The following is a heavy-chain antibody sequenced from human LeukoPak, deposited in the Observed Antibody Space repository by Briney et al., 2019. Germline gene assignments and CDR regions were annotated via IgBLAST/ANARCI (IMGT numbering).Heavy chain of an antibody. CDR1: GFTFSSYS. CDR3: ARDHRPITGIAVAGTHI. J-gene: IGHJ4*02. Sequence: GGSLRLSCAASGFTFSSYSMNWVRQAPGKGLEWVSSISSSSSYIYYADSVKGRFTISRNNAKNSLYLQMNSLRAEDTAVYYCARDHRPITGIAVAGTHIWGQGTLVTVSS. V-gene: IGHV3-21*01. CDR2: ISSSSSYI. D-gene: IGHD6-19*01.